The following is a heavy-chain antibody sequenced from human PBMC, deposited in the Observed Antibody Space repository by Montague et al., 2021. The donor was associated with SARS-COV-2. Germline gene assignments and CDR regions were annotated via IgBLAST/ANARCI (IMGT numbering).Heavy chain of an antibody. J-gene: IGHJ4*02. CDR1: GFPFSSYS. CDR3: ARGDFDILTGYYPLFDY. V-gene: IGHV3-21*01. CDR2: ISGTSKYI. Sequence: SRSLSFSGSGFPFSSYSMNWVRQAPGKGLEWVSSISGTSKYIFYADSVKGRFTISRDNAKNSLYLQMNSLRAEDTAVYYCARGDFDILTGYYPLFDYWGQGTLVTVSS. D-gene: IGHD3-9*01.